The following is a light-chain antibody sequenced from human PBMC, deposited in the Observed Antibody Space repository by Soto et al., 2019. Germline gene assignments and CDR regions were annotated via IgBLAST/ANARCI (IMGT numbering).Light chain of an antibody. J-gene: IGKJ1*01. V-gene: IGKV1-39*01. CDR2: AAS. CDR3: QPSYSTPRT. CDR1: QTISTY. Sequence: DIPMTQSPSSLSASVGDRVTITCRASQTISTYLNWYQQKPGKAPKLLIYAASSLQSGVPSRFSGSGSGTDFTLSSSSLHPEAFATYYCQPSYSTPRTFGQGTKVEMK.